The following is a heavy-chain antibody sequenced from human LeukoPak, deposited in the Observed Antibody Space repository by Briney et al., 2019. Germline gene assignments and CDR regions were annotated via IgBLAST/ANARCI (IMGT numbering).Heavy chain of an antibody. CDR1: GGTFSSYA. J-gene: IGHJ4*02. V-gene: IGHV1-69*04. CDR2: IIPILGIA. Sequence: GASVKVSCKASGGTFSSYAISWVRQAPGQEPEWMGRIIPILGIANYAQKFQGRVTITADKSTSTAYMELSSLRSEDTAVYYCARQIVGATSSDYWGQGTLVTVSS. CDR3: ARQIVGATSSDY. D-gene: IGHD1-26*01.